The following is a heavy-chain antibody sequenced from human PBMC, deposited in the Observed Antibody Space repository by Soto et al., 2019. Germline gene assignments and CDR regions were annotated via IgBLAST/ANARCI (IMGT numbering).Heavy chain of an antibody. D-gene: IGHD3-16*01. CDR3: ARGDVGDYYGMDV. CDR2: ISSRSSYI. J-gene: IGHJ6*02. CDR1: GFTFSIYS. Sequence: EVQLVESGGGLVKPGGSLRLSCAASGFTFSIYSMNWVRQAPGKGLEWVSSISSRSSYIYYADSVKGRFTISRDNAKNSLYMQMNSLIVEDTAVYYCARGDVGDYYGMDVWGQGTTVTVSS. V-gene: IGHV3-21*01.